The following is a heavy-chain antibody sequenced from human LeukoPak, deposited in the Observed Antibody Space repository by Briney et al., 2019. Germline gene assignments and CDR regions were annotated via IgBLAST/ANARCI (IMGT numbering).Heavy chain of an antibody. CDR3: ARERYRRGRMTTPPTDAFDI. CDR1: GYTFTSYG. J-gene: IGHJ3*02. CDR2: ISSYNADA. Sequence: ASVKVSCKASGYTFTSYGISWVRQAPGQGLEWMGWISSYNADANYAQKFQGRVTMTTDTSTSTAYMELRSLRSHDTAVYYCARERYRRGRMTTPPTDAFDIWGQGTLVTVSS. V-gene: IGHV1-18*01. D-gene: IGHD4-11*01.